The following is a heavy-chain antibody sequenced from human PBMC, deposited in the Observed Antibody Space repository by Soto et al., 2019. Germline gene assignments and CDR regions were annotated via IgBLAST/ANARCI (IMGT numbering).Heavy chain of an antibody. V-gene: IGHV1-46*04. Sequence: QVQLVQSGAEVKKPGASVKISCEASGYSFTSQYVHWVRQAPGQGLEWMGIINPNGGSTTYAQKLKGRITMTRDKDTDTVYMELSSLPPEDTAVYNLAKEDWAGPGGGGTEPLDIWGQGTMVTVAS. D-gene: IGHD3-16*01. CDR3: AKEDWAGPGGGGTEPLDI. J-gene: IGHJ3*02. CDR2: INPNGGST. CDR1: GYSFTSQY.